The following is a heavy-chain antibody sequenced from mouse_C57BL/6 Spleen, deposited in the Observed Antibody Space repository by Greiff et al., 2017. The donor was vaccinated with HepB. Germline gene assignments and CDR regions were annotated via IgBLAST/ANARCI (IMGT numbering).Heavy chain of an antibody. CDR2: IYPGSGNT. D-gene: IGHD3-2*02. V-gene: IGHV1-66*01. CDR1: GYSFTSYY. Sequence: QVQLQQSGPELVKPGASVKISCKASGYSFTSYYIHWVKQRPGQGLEWIGWIYPGSGNTKYNEKFKGKATLTADTSSSTAYMQLSSLTSEDSAVYYCARSQLRLDYFDYWGQGTTLTVSS. CDR3: ARSQLRLDYFDY. J-gene: IGHJ2*01.